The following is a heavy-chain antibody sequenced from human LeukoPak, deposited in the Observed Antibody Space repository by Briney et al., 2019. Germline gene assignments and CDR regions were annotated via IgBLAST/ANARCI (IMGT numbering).Heavy chain of an antibody. CDR2: LYYRGST. D-gene: IGHD3-22*01. J-gene: IGHJ4*02. CDR3: ARQYFGYDTSGPYAHFDS. CDR1: GVSISSYY. V-gene: IGHV4-59*08. Sequence: PSETLSLTCTVSGVSISSYYWGWVRQPPGKGLEWIGGLYYRGSTKSNPPLKSRATISVDTSKTQLSLRLTSVTAADTAVYYCARQYFGYDTSGPYAHFDSWGQGTLVTVSS.